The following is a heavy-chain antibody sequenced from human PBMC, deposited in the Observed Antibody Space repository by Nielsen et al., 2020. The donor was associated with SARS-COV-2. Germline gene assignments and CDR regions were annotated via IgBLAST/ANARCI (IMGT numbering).Heavy chain of an antibody. V-gene: IGHV3-7*03. CDR2: IKQDGSEK. CDR3: ARDPKVTIFGVDLYYYYGMDV. J-gene: IGHJ6*02. CDR1: GFTFSSYW. Sequence: GESLKISCAASGFTFSSYWMSWVRQAPGKGLEWVANIKQDGSEKYYVDSVKGRFTISRDNAKNSLYLQMNSLRAEDTAVYYCARDPKVTIFGVDLYYYYGMDVWGQGTTVTDSS. D-gene: IGHD3-3*01.